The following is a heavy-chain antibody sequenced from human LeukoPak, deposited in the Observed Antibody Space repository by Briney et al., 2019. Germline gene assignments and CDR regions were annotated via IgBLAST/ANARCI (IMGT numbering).Heavy chain of an antibody. Sequence: PSETLSLTCAVSGGSISSSNWWSWVRQPPGKGLEWIGEIYHSGSTNYNPSLKSRVTISVDKSKNQFSLKLSSVTAADTAVYYCARVGRMVRGRLVDYWGQGTLVTVSS. J-gene: IGHJ4*02. V-gene: IGHV4-4*02. CDR2: IYHSGST. D-gene: IGHD3-10*01. CDR1: GGSISSSNW. CDR3: ARVGRMVRGRLVDY.